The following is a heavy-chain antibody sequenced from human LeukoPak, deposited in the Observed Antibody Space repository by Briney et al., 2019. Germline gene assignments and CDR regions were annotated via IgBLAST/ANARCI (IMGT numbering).Heavy chain of an antibody. Sequence: SETLSLTCAVSGGSISSSNWWSWARRPPGKGLEWIGEIYHSGSTNYNPSLKSRVTISVDKSKNQFSLKLSSVTAADTAVYYCARVTGMVRGRWFDPWGQGTLVTVSS. CDR3: ARVTGMVRGRWFDP. D-gene: IGHD3-10*01. V-gene: IGHV4-4*02. CDR1: GGSISSSNW. CDR2: IYHSGST. J-gene: IGHJ5*02.